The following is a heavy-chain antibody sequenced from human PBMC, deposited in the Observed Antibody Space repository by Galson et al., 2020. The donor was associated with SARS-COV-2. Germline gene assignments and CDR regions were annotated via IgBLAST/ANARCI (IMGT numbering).Heavy chain of an antibody. V-gene: IGHV5-51*01. D-gene: IGHD2-21*01. J-gene: IGHJ5*02. Sequence: GESLKISCKGSGYNFNNYWIGWVRQMPGKGLEWMGIIYPSVSDVRYSPSVQGQVTISADRSISTAYLQWSSLKASDTAIYYCASRYYLPSETFEHWGQGTLVTVSS. CDR2: IYPSVSDV. CDR3: ASRYYLPSETFEH. CDR1: GYNFNNYW.